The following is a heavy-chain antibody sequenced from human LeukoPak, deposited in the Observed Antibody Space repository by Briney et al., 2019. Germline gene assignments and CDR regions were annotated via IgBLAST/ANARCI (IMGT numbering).Heavy chain of an antibody. CDR3: ARHGFGYSSGSNCPVDY. J-gene: IGHJ4*02. V-gene: IGHV5-51*01. D-gene: IGHD5-18*01. Sequence: GESLKISCEGSGYSFTSYWIGWVRQMPGKGLEWMGIIYPGDSDTRYSPSFQGQVTISADKSINTAYLQWSSLKASDTAMYYCARHGFGYSSGSNCPVDYWGQGTLVTVSS. CDR1: GYSFTSYW. CDR2: IYPGDSDT.